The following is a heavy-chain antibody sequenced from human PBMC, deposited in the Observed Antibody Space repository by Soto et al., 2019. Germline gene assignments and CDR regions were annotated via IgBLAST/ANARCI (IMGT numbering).Heavy chain of an antibody. D-gene: IGHD4-17*01. V-gene: IGHV3-9*01. Sequence: GGSLRLSCAASGFTFDDYAMHWVRQAPGKGLEWVSGISWNSGSIGYADSVKGRFTISRDNAKNSLYLQMNSLRAEDTALYYCAKDTVTTLRSPLVDYWGQGTLVTVSS. CDR3: AKDTVTTLRSPLVDY. CDR2: ISWNSGSI. J-gene: IGHJ4*02. CDR1: GFTFDDYA.